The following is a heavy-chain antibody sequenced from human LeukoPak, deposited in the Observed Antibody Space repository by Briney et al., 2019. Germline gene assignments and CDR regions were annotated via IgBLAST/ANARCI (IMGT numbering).Heavy chain of an antibody. CDR1: GFTFSSYW. V-gene: IGHV3-7*01. Sequence: GGSLRLSYAASGFTFSSYWMSWVRQAPGKGLEWEANIKQDGSEKYYVDSVKGRFTMSRDNVKNSLYLQMNSLRAEDTAVYYCASQLRWCNWIDLWGQGTLVTVSS. J-gene: IGHJ5*02. D-gene: IGHD4-23*01. CDR2: IKQDGSEK. CDR3: ASQLRWCNWIDL.